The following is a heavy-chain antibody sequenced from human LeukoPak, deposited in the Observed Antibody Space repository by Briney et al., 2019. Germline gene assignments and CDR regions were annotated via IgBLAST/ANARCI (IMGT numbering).Heavy chain of an antibody. CDR2: INPDSGGT. Sequence: ASVKVSCKASGYAFTGYYIYWVRQAPGQGPQWMGWINPDSGGTKYAQKFQGRVTMTRDTSISTAYMELSRLTSDDTAVYYCAGSYSSSWDRPPHYWGRGTLVTVSS. D-gene: IGHD6-13*01. J-gene: IGHJ4*02. CDR3: AGSYSSSWDRPPHY. V-gene: IGHV1-2*02. CDR1: GYAFTGYY.